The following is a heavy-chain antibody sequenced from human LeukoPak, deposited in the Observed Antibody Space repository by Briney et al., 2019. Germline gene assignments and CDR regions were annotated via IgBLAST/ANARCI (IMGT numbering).Heavy chain of an antibody. V-gene: IGHV3-74*01. J-gene: IGHJ6*03. CDR2: INDDGSST. D-gene: IGHD6-13*01. CDR1: GFTLNNYW. CDR3: ARVVSSWSYYYYSYYMDV. Sequence: GGSLRLSCVASGFTLNNYWMHWVRQAPGKGLVWVSRINDDGSSTNYADSVKGRFTISRDNAKNTLYLQMKSLRVEDTAVYYCARVVSSWSYYYYSYYMDVWGKGTTVTVSS.